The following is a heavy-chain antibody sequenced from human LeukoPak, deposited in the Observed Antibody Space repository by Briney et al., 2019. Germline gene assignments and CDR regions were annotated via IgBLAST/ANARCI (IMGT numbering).Heavy chain of an antibody. V-gene: IGHV3-30-3*01. D-gene: IGHD3-9*01. J-gene: IGHJ5*02. Sequence: SCKVSGYTLTELSMHWVRQAPGKGLEWVAVISYDGSDKYYADSVKGRFTISRDNSKNTLYLQMNSLRAEDTAVYYCARGPMVLITPVPGGFDPWGQGTLVTVSS. CDR2: ISYDGSDK. CDR3: ARGPMVLITPVPGGFDP. CDR1: GYTLTELS.